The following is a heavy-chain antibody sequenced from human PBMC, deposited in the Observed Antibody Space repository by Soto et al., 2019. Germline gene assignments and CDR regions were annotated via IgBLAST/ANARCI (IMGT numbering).Heavy chain of an antibody. CDR2: IDYSGST. D-gene: IGHD2-2*03. CDR3: ASGYGWFDP. Sequence: SETLSLTCTVSGGSVSSSTYYWGWIRRPPGKGLEWIGSIDYSGSTYYNPSLKRRVTISVDTSKTQFSLRLSSVTAADTAVYYCASGYGWFDPWGQGTLVTVSS. CDR1: GGSVSSSTYY. V-gene: IGHV4-39*01. J-gene: IGHJ5*02.